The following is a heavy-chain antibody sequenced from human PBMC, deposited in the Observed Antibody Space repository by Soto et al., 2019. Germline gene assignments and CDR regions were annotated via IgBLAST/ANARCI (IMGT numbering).Heavy chain of an antibody. V-gene: IGHV1-8*01. D-gene: IGHD6-13*01. CDR1: GYTFTSYD. CDR3: ARGRRVAAGAVPTYYFDS. Sequence: QVQLVQSGAEVKKPGASVKVSCKASGYTFTSYDINWVRQASGQGREWMGWMNPNSDYTGYALKFQDRVTMTRNTSMSTAYMELTSLTSEDTAVYFCARGRRVAAGAVPTYYFDSWGQGTLVTVSS. J-gene: IGHJ4*02. CDR2: MNPNSDYT.